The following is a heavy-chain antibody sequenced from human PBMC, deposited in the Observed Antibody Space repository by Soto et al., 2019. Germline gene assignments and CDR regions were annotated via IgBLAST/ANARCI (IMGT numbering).Heavy chain of an antibody. D-gene: IGHD3-22*01. CDR2: IYYSGST. V-gene: IGHV4-39*01. CDR1: GGSISSSSYY. CDR3: ARHAYDSSGYYPEYFDY. Sequence: QLQLQESGPGLVKPSETLSLTCTVSGGSISSSSYYWGWIRQPPGKGLEWIGSIYYSGSTYYNPSLKSRVTISVDTSKNQFSLKLSSVTAADTAVYYCARHAYDSSGYYPEYFDYWGQGTLVTVSS. J-gene: IGHJ4*02.